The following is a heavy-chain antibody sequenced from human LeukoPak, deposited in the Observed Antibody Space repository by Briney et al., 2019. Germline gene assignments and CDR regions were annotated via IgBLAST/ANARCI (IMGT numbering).Heavy chain of an antibody. D-gene: IGHD2-2*02. J-gene: IGHJ4*02. CDR1: GFPFDDYA. CDR3: AKDFRCSSTSCYTGFDY. V-gene: IGHV3-9*01. CDR2: ISWNSGSI. Sequence: PGGSLLLSCAASGFPFDDYAMHWVRPAPGKGVEWVSGISWNSGSIGYADSVKGRFTISRDNAKNSLYLQMNSLRAEDTALYYCAKDFRCSSTSCYTGFDYWGQGTLVTVSS.